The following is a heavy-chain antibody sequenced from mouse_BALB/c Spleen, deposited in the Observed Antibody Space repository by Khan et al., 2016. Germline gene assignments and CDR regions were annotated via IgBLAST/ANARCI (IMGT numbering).Heavy chain of an antibody. V-gene: IGHV1S34*01. Sequence: LVKTGASVKISCKASGYSFTGYYMHWVKQSHGKSLEWIGYIRCYNGATSYNQKFKGKATFTVDTSSSTASIHCNCLTSEDSAVDYCARGCRYFDHWGQGTTLTVSS. CDR2: IRCYNGAT. CDR1: GYSFTGYY. CDR3: ARGCRYFDH. J-gene: IGHJ2*01.